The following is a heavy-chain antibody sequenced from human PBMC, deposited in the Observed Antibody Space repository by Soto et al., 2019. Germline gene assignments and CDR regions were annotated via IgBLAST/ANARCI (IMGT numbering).Heavy chain of an antibody. D-gene: IGHD6-6*01. Sequence: QVQLVQSGAEVKKPGASVKVSCKASGYTFTSYAMHWVRQAPGQRLEWMGWINAGNGNTKYSQKFQGRVPITRDTAESTAYMELSSLRSEDTAVYYCAVYGSSSDDFDFWGEGTLVIVSS. J-gene: IGHJ4*02. CDR1: GYTFTSYA. V-gene: IGHV1-3*01. CDR2: INAGNGNT. CDR3: AVYGSSSDDFDF.